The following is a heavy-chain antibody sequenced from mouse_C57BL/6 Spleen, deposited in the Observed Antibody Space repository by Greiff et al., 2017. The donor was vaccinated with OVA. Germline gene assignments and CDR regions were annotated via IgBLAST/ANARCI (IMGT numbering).Heavy chain of an antibody. Sequence: VQVVESGAELVKPGASVKISCKASGYAFSSYWMNWVKQRPGKGLEWIGQIYPGDGDTNYNGKFKGKATLTADKSSSTAYMQLSSLTSEDSAVYFCARRVYYDYDDYAMDYWGQGTSVTVSS. CDR3: ARRVYYDYDDYAMDY. CDR2: IYPGDGDT. V-gene: IGHV1-80*01. D-gene: IGHD2-4*01. J-gene: IGHJ4*01. CDR1: GYAFSSYW.